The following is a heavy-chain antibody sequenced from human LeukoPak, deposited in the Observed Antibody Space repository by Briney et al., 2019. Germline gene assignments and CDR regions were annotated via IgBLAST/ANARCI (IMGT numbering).Heavy chain of an antibody. CDR2: ISWNSGSI. Sequence: GGSLRLSCAASGFTFDDYAMHWVRQAPGKGLEWVSGISWNSGSIGYADSVKGRFTISRDNAKNSLYLQMNSLRAEDTALYYCAKDIRSSGWYGTSLDYWGQGTPVTVSS. D-gene: IGHD6-19*01. CDR3: AKDIRSSGWYGTSLDY. V-gene: IGHV3-9*01. CDR1: GFTFDDYA. J-gene: IGHJ4*02.